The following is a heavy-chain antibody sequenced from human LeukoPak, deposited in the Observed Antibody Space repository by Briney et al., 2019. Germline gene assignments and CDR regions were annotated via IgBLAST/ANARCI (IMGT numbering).Heavy chain of an antibody. J-gene: IGHJ6*04. CDR3: ARDGGYCSSSSCLSAPYYYYYYGMDV. V-gene: IGHV3-48*03. CDR1: GFTFSSYA. CDR2: ISSSGSAI. Sequence: GGSLRLSCAASGFTFSSYAMNWVRQAPGKGLEWVSYISSSGSAIYYADSVKGRFTISRDNAKNSLYLQMNSLRAEDTAVYYCARDGGYCSSSSCLSAPYYYYYYGMDVWGKGTTVTVSS. D-gene: IGHD2-2*01.